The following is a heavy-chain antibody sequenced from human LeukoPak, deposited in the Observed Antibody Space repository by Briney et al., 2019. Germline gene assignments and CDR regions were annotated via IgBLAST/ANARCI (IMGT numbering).Heavy chain of an antibody. CDR2: ISAYNGNT. D-gene: IGHD3-22*01. J-gene: IGHJ4*02. V-gene: IGHV1-18*01. CDR1: GYTFTSYG. Sequence: GASVKVSCKASGYTFTSYGISWVRQAPGQGLEWMGWISAYNGNTNYAQKLQGRVTMTTDTSTSTAYMELRSLRSDDTAVYYCARPRAEYYDSSGYYQYWGQGTLVTVSP. CDR3: ARPRAEYYDSSGYYQY.